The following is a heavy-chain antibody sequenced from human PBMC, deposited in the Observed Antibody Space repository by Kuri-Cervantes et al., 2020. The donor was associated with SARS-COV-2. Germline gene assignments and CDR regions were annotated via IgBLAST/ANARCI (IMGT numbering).Heavy chain of an antibody. CDR2: IYYSGST. Sequence: SETLSLTCTVSGASIRRYYWSWLRQAPGKGLEWLGYIYYSGSTIYYPSLNGRGTMSVDTSKNQISLRLSSVTAAATAVYYCARGPYAADQRVFDFWGQGALVTVSS. J-gene: IGHJ4*02. D-gene: IGHD2-8*01. CDR3: ARGPYAADQRVFDF. CDR1: GASIRRYY. V-gene: IGHV4-59*01.